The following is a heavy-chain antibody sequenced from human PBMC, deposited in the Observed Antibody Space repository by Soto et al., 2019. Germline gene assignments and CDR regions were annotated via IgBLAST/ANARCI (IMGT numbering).Heavy chain of an antibody. V-gene: IGHV3-15*07. CDR2: IKSKTDGGTT. D-gene: IGHD2-15*01. J-gene: IGHJ4*02. CDR3: TTDRGYCSSTSCYGYCSGGSCYSTFDY. Sequence: PWGSLRLSCAASGFTFSNALRNWVRQAPGKGLEWVGRIKSKTDGGTTDYAAPVKGRFTISRDDSKNTLYLQMNSLKTEDTAVYYCTTDRGYCSSTSCYGYCSGGSCYSTFDYWGQGTLVTVSS. CDR1: GFTFSNAL.